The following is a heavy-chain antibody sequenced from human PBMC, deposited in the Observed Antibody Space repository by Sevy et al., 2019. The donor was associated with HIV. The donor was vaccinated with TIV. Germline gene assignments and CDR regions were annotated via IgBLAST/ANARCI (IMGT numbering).Heavy chain of an antibody. D-gene: IGHD3-22*01. V-gene: IGHV3-23*01. CDR3: AKDGHYYDSSADYLNYFDY. J-gene: IGHJ4*02. CDR1: GFTFSSYA. CDR2: ISGSASST. Sequence: GGSLILSCAASGFTFSSYAMSWVRQAPGKGLEWVSAISGSASSTYYADSVKGRFTISRDNSKNTLYLLLNSLRAEDTAVYYCAKDGHYYDSSADYLNYFDYWGRGTLVTVSS.